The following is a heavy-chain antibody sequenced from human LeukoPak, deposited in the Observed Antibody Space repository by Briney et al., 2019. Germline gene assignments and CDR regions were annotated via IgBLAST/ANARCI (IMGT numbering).Heavy chain of an antibody. CDR2: ISAYNGNT. Sequence: ASVNVSCKASGYTFTSYGISWVRQAPGQGLDWMGCISAYNGNTNYAQKLQGRVTMTTDTSTSTAYIELRSLRSDDTAVYYCARIFTRYSSSWPHADFDYWGQGTLVTVSS. J-gene: IGHJ4*02. CDR1: GYTFTSYG. CDR3: ARIFTRYSSSWPHADFDY. V-gene: IGHV1-18*01. D-gene: IGHD6-13*01.